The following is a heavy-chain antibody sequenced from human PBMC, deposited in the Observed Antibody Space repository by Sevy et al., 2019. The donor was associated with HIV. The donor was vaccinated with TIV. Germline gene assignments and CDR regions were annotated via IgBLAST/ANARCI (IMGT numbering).Heavy chain of an antibody. D-gene: IGHD4-17*01. CDR1: GFTFSSYS. CDR2: ISSSSSYI. J-gene: IGHJ5*02. Sequence: GGSLRLSCAASGFTFSSYSMNWVRQAPGKGLEWVSSISSSSSYIYYADSVKGRFTISRDNAKNSLYLQMNSLRAEDTAVYYCQGGYGDSHRDWFDPWGQGTLVTVSS. V-gene: IGHV3-21*01. CDR3: QGGYGDSHRDWFDP.